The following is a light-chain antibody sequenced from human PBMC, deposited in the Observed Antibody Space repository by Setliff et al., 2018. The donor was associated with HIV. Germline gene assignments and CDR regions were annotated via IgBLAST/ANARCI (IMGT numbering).Light chain of an antibody. J-gene: IGLJ1*01. V-gene: IGLV2-11*01. CDR2: DVT. CDR1: SSDVGAYNH. CDR3: CSSAGTYTSFFV. Sequence: QSALAQPRSVSGSPGQSVTISCTGSSSDVGAYNHVSWYQQHPGKAPKLIIYDVTERPSGVPGRFSGSKSGNTASLTISGLQADDEADYYCCSSAGTYTSFFVFGTGTKGTVL.